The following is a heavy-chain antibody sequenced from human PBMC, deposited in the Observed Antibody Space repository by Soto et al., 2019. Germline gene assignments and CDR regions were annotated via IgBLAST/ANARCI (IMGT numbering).Heavy chain of an antibody. D-gene: IGHD2-15*01. CDR3: VAYCSGGTCSGPPYGLDV. Sequence: SVKVFFKASGGNFSSYAISWVRPAPGPGVEWMGGIISIFGSSISAQKFQHRVSMTADSSTGTAYMELKNLTSEDTGVYFCVAYCSGGTCSGPPYGLDVWGRGTTVTVSS. V-gene: IGHV1-69*13. CDR1: GGNFSSYA. CDR2: IISIFGSS. J-gene: IGHJ6*02.